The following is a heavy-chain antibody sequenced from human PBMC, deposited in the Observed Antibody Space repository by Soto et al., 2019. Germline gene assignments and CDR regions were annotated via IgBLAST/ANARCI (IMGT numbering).Heavy chain of an antibody. V-gene: IGHV3-30*18. CDR1: GFTFSSYG. Sequence: QVQLVESGGGVVQPGRSLRLSCAASGFTFSSYGMHWVRQAPGKGLEWVAVISYDGSNKYYADSVKGRFTISRDNSKNTLYLQMNSLRAEDTAVYYCAKDYRPPNYDFWSGYYSGDYYYYYGMDVWGQGTTVTVSS. D-gene: IGHD3-3*01. CDR2: ISYDGSNK. CDR3: AKDYRPPNYDFWSGYYSGDYYYYYGMDV. J-gene: IGHJ6*02.